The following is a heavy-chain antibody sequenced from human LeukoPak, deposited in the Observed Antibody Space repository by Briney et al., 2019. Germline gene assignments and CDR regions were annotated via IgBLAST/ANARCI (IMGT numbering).Heavy chain of an antibody. CDR2: ISWNSGSI. CDR3: AKDAGNYYDSSGYYFDY. D-gene: IGHD3-22*01. Sequence: SGRSLRLSCAASGFTFDDYAMHWVRQAPGKGLEWVSGISWNSGSIGYADSVKGRFTISRDNAKNSLYLQMNSLRAEDTALYYCAKDAGNYYDSSGYYFDYWGQGTLVTVSS. CDR1: GFTFDDYA. V-gene: IGHV3-9*01. J-gene: IGHJ4*02.